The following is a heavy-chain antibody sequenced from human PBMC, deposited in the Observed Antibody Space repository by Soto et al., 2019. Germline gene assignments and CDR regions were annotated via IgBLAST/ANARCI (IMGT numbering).Heavy chain of an antibody. CDR3: AIDWWYYSSSWNGMDV. D-gene: IGHD6-13*01. J-gene: IGHJ6*02. CDR1: GDSVSSNSAA. V-gene: IGHV6-1*01. Sequence: SQTLSLTCAISGDSVSSNSAAWNWIRQSPSRGLEWLGRTYFRSKWYNDYAVSVKSRITINPDTSKNQFSLQLNSVTPEDTAVYYCAIDWWYYSSSWNGMDVWGQGTTVTVSS. CDR2: TYFRSKWYN.